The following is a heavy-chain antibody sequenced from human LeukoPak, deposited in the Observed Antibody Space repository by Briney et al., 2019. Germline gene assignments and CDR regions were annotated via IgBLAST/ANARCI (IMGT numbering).Heavy chain of an antibody. J-gene: IGHJ4*02. V-gene: IGHV1-2*02. CDR3: ARAIYSSGPFDY. D-gene: IGHD6-19*01. Sequence: ASVKVSCKASGYXFIGYYIHWVRQAPEQGLEWMGWINPKNGDTNCAQKFQGRVTMTRDTSISTLYMELSRLRSDDTAVYYCARAIYSSGPFDYWGQGTLVTVSS. CDR1: GYXFIGYY. CDR2: INPKNGDT.